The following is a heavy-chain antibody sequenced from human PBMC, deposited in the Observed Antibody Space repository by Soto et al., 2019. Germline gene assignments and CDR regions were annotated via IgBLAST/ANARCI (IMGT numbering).Heavy chain of an antibody. Sequence: SSETLSLTCSVYYGSFSGYYWSWILKPPFKWLGCVWEINHSGSTNYNPSLKSRVTISVDTSKNQFSLKLSSVTAADTAVYYCARGPYAVNVRITMIAFSQRAFDIWGQGTMVTVSS. CDR1: YGSFSGYY. V-gene: IGHV4-34*01. CDR2: INHSGST. D-gene: IGHD3-22*01. J-gene: IGHJ3*02. CDR3: ARGPYAVNVRITMIAFSQRAFDI.